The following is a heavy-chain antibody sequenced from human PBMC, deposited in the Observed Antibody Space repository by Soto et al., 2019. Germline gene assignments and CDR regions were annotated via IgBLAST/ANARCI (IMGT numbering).Heavy chain of an antibody. CDR2: IHYSGMT. CDR3: TRALLKSLDY. CDR1: GASISTSYW. V-gene: IGHV4-4*02. D-gene: IGHD3-9*01. J-gene: IGHJ4*02. Sequence: PSETLYLTCAVSGASISTSYWWAWVRQSPGKGLEWIGEIHYSGMTNYNPSLKSRVSISLDKSKNQFSLNLNSVTAADTAMYYCTRALLKSLDYWGQGTLVTVSS.